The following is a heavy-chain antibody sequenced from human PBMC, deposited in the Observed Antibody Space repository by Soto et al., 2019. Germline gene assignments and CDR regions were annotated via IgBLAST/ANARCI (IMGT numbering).Heavy chain of an antibody. CDR1: GFTVSSYG. Sequence: XGSLRLSFAASGFTVSSYGMHWVRQAPGKGLEWVAVIWYDGSNKYYADSVKGRFTISRDNSKNTLYLQMNSLRAEDRAVYYCERDDSSSHLGMDVWGQGTTVTVSS. CDR2: IWYDGSNK. D-gene: IGHD6-6*01. J-gene: IGHJ6*02. CDR3: ERDDSSSHLGMDV. V-gene: IGHV3-33*01.